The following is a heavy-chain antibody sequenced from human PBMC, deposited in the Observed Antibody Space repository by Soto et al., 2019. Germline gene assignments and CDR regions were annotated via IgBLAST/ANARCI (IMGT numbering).Heavy chain of an antibody. CDR2: INPNSGGT. J-gene: IGHJ5*02. Sequence: ASVKVSCKASGYTFTGYYMHWVRQAPGQGLEWMGWINPNSGGTNYAQKFQGWVTMTRDTSISTAYMELSRLRSDDTAVYYCAIVAGPIWFGEYRNNWFDPWGQGTLVTVSS. D-gene: IGHD3-10*01. CDR3: AIVAGPIWFGEYRNNWFDP. V-gene: IGHV1-2*04. CDR1: GYTFTGYY.